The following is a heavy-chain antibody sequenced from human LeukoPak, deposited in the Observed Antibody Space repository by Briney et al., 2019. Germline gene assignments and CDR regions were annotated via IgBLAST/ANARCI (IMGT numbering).Heavy chain of an antibody. CDR2: ISGSGGGT. J-gene: IGHJ4*02. CDR1: GFTFSNYG. V-gene: IGHV3-23*01. CDR3: TKGTIWLPFDY. Sequence: GGSLRLSCAGSGFTFSNYGMSWVRQAPGKGLEWVSGISGSGGGTYYADSVKGRFTISRDNSKNTLYLQMNSLRAEDTAVYYCTKGTIWLPFDYWGQGTLVTVSS. D-gene: IGHD5-18*01.